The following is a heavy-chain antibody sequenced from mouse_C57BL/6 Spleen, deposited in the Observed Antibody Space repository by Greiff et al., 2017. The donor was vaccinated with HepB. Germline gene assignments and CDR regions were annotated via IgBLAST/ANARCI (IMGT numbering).Heavy chain of an antibody. CDR1: GYTFTSYW. CDR3: ARRYDYSFDY. J-gene: IGHJ2*01. Sequence: QVQLQQPGAELVKPGASVKLSCKASGYTFTSYWMHWVKQRPGQGLEWIGMIHPNSGSTNYNEKFKSKATLTVDKPSSTAYMQLSSLTSEDSAVYYCARRYDYSFDYWGQGTTLTVSS. V-gene: IGHV1-64*01. D-gene: IGHD2-4*01. CDR2: IHPNSGST.